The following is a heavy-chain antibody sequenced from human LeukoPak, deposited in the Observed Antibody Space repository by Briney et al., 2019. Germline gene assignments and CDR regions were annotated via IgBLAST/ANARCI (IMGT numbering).Heavy chain of an antibody. CDR3: ARGSFADYSSSWYGFDY. D-gene: IGHD6-13*01. J-gene: IGHJ4*02. Sequence: ASVKVSCKASGYTFTGYYMHWLRQAPGQGLEWMGRINPNSGGTNYAQKFQGRVTMTRDTSISTAYMELSRLRSDDTAVYYCARGSFADYSSSWYGFDYWGQGTLVTVSS. CDR2: INPNSGGT. CDR1: GYTFTGYY. V-gene: IGHV1-2*06.